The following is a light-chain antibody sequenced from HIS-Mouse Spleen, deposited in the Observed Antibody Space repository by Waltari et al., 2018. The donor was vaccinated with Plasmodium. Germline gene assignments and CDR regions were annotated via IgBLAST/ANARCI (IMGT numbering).Light chain of an antibody. Sequence: EIVMTQSPATLAVSPGARATLSCRASQRVSSNLAWYQQKPGQAPSLLIYGASTRATGIPARVSGSGSGTEFTLTISSMQSEDFAVYYCQQYNNWPRTFGQGTKVEIK. CDR2: GAS. V-gene: IGKV3-15*01. CDR3: QQYNNWPRT. J-gene: IGKJ1*01. CDR1: QRVSSN.